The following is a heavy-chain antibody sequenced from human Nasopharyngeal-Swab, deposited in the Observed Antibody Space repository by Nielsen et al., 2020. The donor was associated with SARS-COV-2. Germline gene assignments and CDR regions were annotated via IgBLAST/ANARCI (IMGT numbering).Heavy chain of an antibody. CDR1: GFSLNNERTG. CDR2: IFSNEQK. J-gene: IGHJ6*03. V-gene: IGHV2-26*01. Sequence: SGPTLVKPTETLTLTCTVSGFSLNNERTGVTWIRQPPGKALEWLVHIFSNEQKSYNSSLMSRLTISRDTSKSQVVLTLTNMGPLDTGTYYCARVRYIRISGGGYYYYYFMDVWGKGTTVTVSS. D-gene: IGHD3-3*01. CDR3: ARVRYIRISGGGYYYYYFMDV.